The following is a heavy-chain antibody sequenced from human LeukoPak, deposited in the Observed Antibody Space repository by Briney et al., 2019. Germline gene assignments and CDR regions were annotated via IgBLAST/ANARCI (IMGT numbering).Heavy chain of an antibody. V-gene: IGHV3-30*02. Sequence: GGSLRLSCAASGFTFNNYGIHWVRQAPGKGLEWVAFIRYDGNKKYYTDSVKGRFTISRDNSKNTLYLQMNSLRAEDTAVYYCAKDMDYDEVSGYYWGFDYWGQGTLVTVSS. D-gene: IGHD3-22*01. CDR2: IRYDGNKK. J-gene: IGHJ4*02. CDR1: GFTFNNYG. CDR3: AKDMDYDEVSGYYWGFDY.